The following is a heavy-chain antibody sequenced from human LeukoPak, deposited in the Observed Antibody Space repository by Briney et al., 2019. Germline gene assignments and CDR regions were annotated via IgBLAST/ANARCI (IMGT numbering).Heavy chain of an antibody. J-gene: IGHJ6*03. V-gene: IGHV1-69*05. CDR3: ARDGPYSSSSANYYYYYMDV. Sequence: SVKVSCKASGGTFSSYAISWVRQAPGQGLEWMGGIIPIFGTANYAQKFQGRVTITTDESTSTAYMELSSLRPEDTAVYYCARDGPYSSSSANYYYYYMDVWGKGTTVTVSS. CDR1: GGTFSSYA. CDR2: IIPIFGTA. D-gene: IGHD6-6*01.